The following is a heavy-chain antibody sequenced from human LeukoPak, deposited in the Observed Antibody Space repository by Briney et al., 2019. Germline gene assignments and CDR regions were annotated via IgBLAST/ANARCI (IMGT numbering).Heavy chain of an antibody. V-gene: IGHV3-30-3*01. CDR3: ARVVSGYDYGTFDY. D-gene: IGHD5-12*01. CDR2: ISYDGSNK. CDR1: GFTFSSYA. Sequence: GGSLRLSCAASGFTFSSYAMHWVRQAPGKGLEWVAVISYDGSNKYHADSVKGRFTISRDNSKNTLYLQMNSLRAEDTAVYYCARVVSGYDYGTFDYWGQGTLVTVSS. J-gene: IGHJ4*02.